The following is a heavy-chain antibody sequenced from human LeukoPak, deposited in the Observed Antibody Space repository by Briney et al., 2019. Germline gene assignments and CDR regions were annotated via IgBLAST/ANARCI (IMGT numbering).Heavy chain of an antibody. CDR2: IKQDGSEK. CDR1: GFTFSSYW. J-gene: IGHJ5*02. CDR3: ARDISIWSGYYTMGGNWFDP. V-gene: IGHV3-7*01. D-gene: IGHD3-3*01. Sequence: GGSLRLSCAASGFTFSSYWMSWVRQAAGKGLEWVANIKQDGSEKYYVDSVKGRFTISRDNAKTSLYLQMNSLRAEDTAVYYCARDISIWSGYYTMGGNWFDPWGQGTLVTVSS.